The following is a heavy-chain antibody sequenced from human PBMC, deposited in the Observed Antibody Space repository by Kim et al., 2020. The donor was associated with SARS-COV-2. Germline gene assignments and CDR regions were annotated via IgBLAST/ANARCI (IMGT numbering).Heavy chain of an antibody. J-gene: IGHJ2*01. CDR1: GFSLSTSGMC. CDR2: IDWDDDK. CDR3: ARICFGKTPMGWYGSAPFDL. Sequence: SGPTLVKPTQTLTLTYTFSGFSLSTSGMCVSWIRQPPGKALEWLARIDWDDDKYYSTSLKTRLTISKDTSKNQVVLTMTNMDPVDTATYYCARICFGKTPMGWYGSAPFDLWGRGTLVTVSS. D-gene: IGHD3-10*01. V-gene: IGHV2-70*11.